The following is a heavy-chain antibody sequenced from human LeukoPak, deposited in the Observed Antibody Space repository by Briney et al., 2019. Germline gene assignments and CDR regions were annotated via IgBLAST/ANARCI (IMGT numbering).Heavy chain of an antibody. CDR3: TRESGAFSPFGF. Sequence: SETLSLTCGVSGGSIRSTNWWSWVRQPPGKGLEWIGEVHLSGASNYNPSLKSRVNMSIDKSKNQLSLELTSVTAADTAIYYCTRESGAFSPFGFWGQGTLVTVSS. CDR1: GGSIRSTNW. V-gene: IGHV4-4*02. CDR2: VHLSGAS. J-gene: IGHJ4*02. D-gene: IGHD1-26*01.